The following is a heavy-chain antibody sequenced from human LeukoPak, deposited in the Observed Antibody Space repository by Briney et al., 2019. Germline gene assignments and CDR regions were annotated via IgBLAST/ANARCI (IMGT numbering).Heavy chain of an antibody. Sequence: GGAPRISFGGSGFTFSSYSKKWVRPAPGKGLEWVSSISSSSSYIYYADSVKGRFTISRDNAKNSLYLQMNSLRAEDTAVYYCARDSRMSAFDIWGQGTMVTVSS. J-gene: IGHJ3*02. V-gene: IGHV3-21*01. CDR3: ARDSRMSAFDI. D-gene: IGHD2-8*01. CDR1: GFTFSSYS. CDR2: ISSSSSYI.